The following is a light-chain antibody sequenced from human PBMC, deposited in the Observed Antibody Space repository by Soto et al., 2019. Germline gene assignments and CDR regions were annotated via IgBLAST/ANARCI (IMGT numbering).Light chain of an antibody. CDR1: QDIRKY. CDR3: QQYDNLTLT. CDR2: DAS. V-gene: IGKV1-33*01. J-gene: IGKJ4*01. Sequence: DIQMTQSPSSLSASVGDRVTITCQASQDIRKYLNWYQQKQGKAPKIXIYDASNLETGVPSRFSGSGSGTDFTFTISSLQPEDIATYYCQQYDNLTLTFGGGTKVDIK.